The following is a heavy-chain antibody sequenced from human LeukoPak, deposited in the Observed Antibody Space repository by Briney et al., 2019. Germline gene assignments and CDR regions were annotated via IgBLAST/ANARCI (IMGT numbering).Heavy chain of an antibody. CDR1: GGSISNSSYS. J-gene: IGHJ4*02. CDR3: ARAGFALAPHRGTPFDY. Sequence: SETLSLTCTVSGGSISNSSYSWVWIRQPPGKKLECIGIIYYSGSTYYNPSLKSRVTISVDTSKNQFSLKLTSVTAADTAVYYCARAGFALAPHRGTPFDYWGQGTLVTVSS. D-gene: IGHD6-6*01. CDR2: IYYSGST. V-gene: IGHV4-39*01.